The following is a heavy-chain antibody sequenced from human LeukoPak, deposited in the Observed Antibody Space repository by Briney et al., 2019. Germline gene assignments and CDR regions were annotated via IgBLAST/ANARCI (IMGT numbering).Heavy chain of an antibody. CDR1: GYTFTSYA. CDR3: ARCYYDSSGYYTPDP. V-gene: IGHV1-3*01. CDR2: INAGNGNT. D-gene: IGHD3-22*01. Sequence: ASVKVSCKASGYTFTSYATHWVRQAPGQRLEWMGWINAGNGNTKYSQKFQGRVTITRDTSASTAYMELSSLRSEDTAVYYCARCYYDSSGYYTPDPWGQGTLVTVSS. J-gene: IGHJ5*02.